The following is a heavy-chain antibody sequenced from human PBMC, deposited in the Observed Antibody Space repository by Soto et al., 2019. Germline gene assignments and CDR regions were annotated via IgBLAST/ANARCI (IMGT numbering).Heavy chain of an antibody. D-gene: IGHD6-13*01. V-gene: IGHV4-4*02. CDR2: IYHSGST. Sequence: QVQLQESGPGLVKPSGTLSLTCAVSGGSISSSNWWSWVRQPPGKGLEWIGEIYHSGSTKYNPSLKSRVTISVDKSKNQLSLNLSSVTAADTAVYYCVGQGGGSSSWYFDSWGQGTLVTVSS. J-gene: IGHJ4*02. CDR1: GGSISSSNW. CDR3: VGQGGGSSSWYFDS.